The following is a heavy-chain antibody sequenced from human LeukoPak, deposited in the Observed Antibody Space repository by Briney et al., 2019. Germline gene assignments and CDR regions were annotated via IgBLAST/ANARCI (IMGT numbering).Heavy chain of an antibody. CDR3: ARVFGYYYYYGVDV. Sequence: ASVKVSCKASGYTFTSYAMHRVRQAPGQRLEWMGWIDAGNGNTKYSQKFQGRVTITRDTSASTAYMELSSLRSEDTAVYYCARVFGYYYYYGVDVWGQGTTVTVSS. CDR1: GYTFTSYA. V-gene: IGHV1-3*01. CDR2: IDAGNGNT. J-gene: IGHJ6*02. D-gene: IGHD3-3*01.